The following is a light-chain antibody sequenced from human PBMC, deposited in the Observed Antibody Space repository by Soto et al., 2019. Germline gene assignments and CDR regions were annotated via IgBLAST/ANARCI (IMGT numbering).Light chain of an antibody. CDR3: QQYNSYSYT. J-gene: IGKJ2*01. CDR1: QSISSW. CDR2: DAS. Sequence: DIQMTQSTSTLSASVGDRVTITCRASQSISSWLAWYQQKPGKAPKLLIYDASSLESGVPSRFSGSGSGTAFTLTISSLHPDDFATYYCQQYNSYSYTFGQGTKLEIK. V-gene: IGKV1-5*01.